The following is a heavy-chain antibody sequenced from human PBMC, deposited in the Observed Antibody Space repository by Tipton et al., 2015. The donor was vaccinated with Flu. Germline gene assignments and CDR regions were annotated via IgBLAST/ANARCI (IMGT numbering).Heavy chain of an antibody. CDR1: GDSISSDFY. J-gene: IGHJ5*02. D-gene: IGHD4-11*01. V-gene: IGHV4-38-2*01. Sequence: TLSLTCAVSGDSISSDFYWAWIRQFPGKGLEWIGTVSRTGSTIYNPSLKSRVTISIDTSKNQFSLNMRSVTAADTAVYFCARRDFSNYVSEPKNWSDVWGRGSLVTVSS. CDR3: ARRDFSNYVSEPKNWSDV. CDR2: VSRTGST.